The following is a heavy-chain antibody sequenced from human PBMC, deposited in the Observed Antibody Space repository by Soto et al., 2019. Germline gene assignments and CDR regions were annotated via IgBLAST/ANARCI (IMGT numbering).Heavy chain of an antibody. CDR1: GFTFSNYA. J-gene: IGHJ6*02. D-gene: IGHD6-13*01. CDR3: AKCGSSWNYYYYGMDV. V-gene: IGHV3-23*01. Sequence: GGSLRLSCAASGFTFSNYAMSWVRQAPGKGLEWVSAISGGSTYYADSVKGRFTISGDNSKNTLYLQMNSLRAEDTAVYYCAKCGSSWNYYYYGMDVWGQGTTVTVSS. CDR2: ISGGST.